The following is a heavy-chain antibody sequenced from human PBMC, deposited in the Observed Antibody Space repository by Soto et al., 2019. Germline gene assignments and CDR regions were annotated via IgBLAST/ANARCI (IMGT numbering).Heavy chain of an antibody. Sequence: ASVKVSCKASGYSFTSYGISWVRQAPGQGLEWMGWISAYNGNKKYAQKLQGRVTMTTDTSTSTAYMELRSLRSDDTAVYYCARDLGQQLVDYWVQGTLVTVSS. J-gene: IGHJ4*02. D-gene: IGHD6-13*01. CDR2: ISAYNGNK. CDR3: ARDLGQQLVDY. CDR1: GYSFTSYG. V-gene: IGHV1-18*01.